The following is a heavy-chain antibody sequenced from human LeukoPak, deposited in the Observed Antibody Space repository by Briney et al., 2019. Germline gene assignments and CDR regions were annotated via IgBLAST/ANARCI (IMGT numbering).Heavy chain of an antibody. D-gene: IGHD3-16*01. CDR2: IIPIFGTA. CDR1: GGTFSSYA. CDR3: ARDRGTQEYFDY. V-gene: IGHV1-69*13. J-gene: IGHJ4*02. Sequence: VASVKVSCKASGGTFSSYAISWVRQDPGQGLVWMGGIIPIFGTANYAQKFQGRVTITADESTSTAYLELSSLRSEDAAVYYCARDRGTQEYFDYWGQRTLVTVSS.